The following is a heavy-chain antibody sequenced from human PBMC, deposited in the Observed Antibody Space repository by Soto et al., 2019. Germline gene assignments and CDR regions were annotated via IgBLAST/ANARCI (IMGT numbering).Heavy chain of an antibody. CDR1: GYTFTSYG. Sequence: GASVKVSCKASGYTFTSYGISWVRQAPGQGLEWMGWISAYNGNTNYAQKLQGRVTMTTDTSTSTAYMELRSLRSDDTAVYYCARSGKRFLDWLLSAQVAQQGLDYYYGMDVWGQGTTVTVSS. CDR2: ISAYNGNT. CDR3: ARSGKRFLDWLLSAQVAQQGLDYYYGMDV. D-gene: IGHD3-3*01. J-gene: IGHJ6*02. V-gene: IGHV1-18*01.